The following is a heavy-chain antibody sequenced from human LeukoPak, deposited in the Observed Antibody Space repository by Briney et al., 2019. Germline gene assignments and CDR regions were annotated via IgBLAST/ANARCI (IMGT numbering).Heavy chain of an antibody. CDR2: ISGSGGST. Sequence: GGSLRLSCAASGFTFNNYAVTWVRQAPGKGLEWVSAISGSGGSTYYADSVKGRFTISRDNSKNTLYLQMNSLRAEDTAVYYCAKDRLAVAVNLGGDYWGQGTLVTVSS. J-gene: IGHJ4*02. V-gene: IGHV3-23*01. D-gene: IGHD6-19*01. CDR1: GFTFNNYA. CDR3: AKDRLAVAVNLGGDY.